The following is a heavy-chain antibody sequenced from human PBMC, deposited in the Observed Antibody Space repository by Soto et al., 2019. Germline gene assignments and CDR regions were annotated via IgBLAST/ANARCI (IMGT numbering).Heavy chain of an antibody. CDR2: VSGSGGST. Sequence: EVQLLESGGGLVQPGGSLRLSCAASGFTFSSYAMSWVRQAPGKGLEWISAVSGSGGSTYYADSVKGRFTISRDNSKDTLYLQMSNRRAEDTAVYYCAKPPDYNWNDYWGQGTLVTVSS. CDR1: GFTFSSYA. CDR3: AKPPDYNWNDY. J-gene: IGHJ4*02. V-gene: IGHV3-23*01. D-gene: IGHD1-20*01.